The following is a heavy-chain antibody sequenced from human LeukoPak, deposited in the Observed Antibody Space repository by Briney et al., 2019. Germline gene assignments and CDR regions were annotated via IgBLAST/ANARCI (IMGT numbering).Heavy chain of an antibody. CDR1: GYTFTSYY. CDR2: INPSGGST. D-gene: IGHD3-22*01. J-gene: IGHJ4*02. V-gene: IGHV1-46*01. Sequence: ASVKVSCKASGYTFTSYYMHWVRQAPGQGLEWMGIINPSGGSTSYAQKFQGRVTMTRDTSTSTVYMELSSLRSEDTAVYYCARDTFYYDSSGTTDYWGQGTLVTVSS. CDR3: ARDTFYYDSSGTTDY.